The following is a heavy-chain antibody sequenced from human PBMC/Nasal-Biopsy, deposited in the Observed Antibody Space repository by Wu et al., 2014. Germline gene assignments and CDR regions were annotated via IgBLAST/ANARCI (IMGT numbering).Heavy chain of an antibody. CDR2: IYWDDDK. Sequence: LVKPTQTLTLTCTFSGFSLSTTGVGVDWIRQAPGKALEWLAVIYWDDDKGYSPSLKRRLTITKDTSKNQVVLIMTNMDPVDTATYYCARTVRVPDGSRGNYYYMDVWGKGTTVTVSS. J-gene: IGHJ6*03. D-gene: IGHD2-2*01. CDR1: GFSLSTTGVG. V-gene: IGHV2-5*02. CDR3: ARTVRVPDGSRGNYYYMDV.